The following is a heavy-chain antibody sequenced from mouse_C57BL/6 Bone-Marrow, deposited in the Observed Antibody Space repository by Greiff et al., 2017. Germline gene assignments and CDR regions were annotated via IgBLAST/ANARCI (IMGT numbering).Heavy chain of an antibody. V-gene: IGHV1-26*01. CDR1: GYTFTDYY. Sequence: VQLQQSGPELVKPGASVKISCKASGYTFTDYYMNWVKQSHGKSLEWIGDINPNNGGTSYNQKFKGKATLTVDKSSSTAYKELRSLTSEDSAVYYCARGFFWFAYWGQGTLVTVSA. CDR2: INPNNGGT. J-gene: IGHJ3*01. CDR3: ARGFFWFAY.